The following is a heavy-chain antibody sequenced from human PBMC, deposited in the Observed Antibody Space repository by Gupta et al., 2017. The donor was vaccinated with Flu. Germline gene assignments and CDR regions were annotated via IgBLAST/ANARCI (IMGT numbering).Heavy chain of an antibody. J-gene: IGHJ4*02. CDR1: RFTFRNYA. V-gene: IGHV3-23*01. D-gene: IGHD3-9*01. Sequence: EVPLLESGGGLVQRGGSLRLSCAASRFTFRNYAMPWVRQAPGKGPEWVSAISGSGDSTYYADSVKGRFTISRDNSKDTLHLQMNSLRAEDAAVYYCAKAGSYYDLLTGYHPWYFDSWGQGTLVTVSS. CDR3: AKAGSYYDLLTGYHPWYFDS. CDR2: ISGSGDST.